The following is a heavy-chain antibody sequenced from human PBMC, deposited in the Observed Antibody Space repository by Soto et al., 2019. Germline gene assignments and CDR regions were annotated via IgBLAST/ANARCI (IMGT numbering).Heavy chain of an antibody. J-gene: IGHJ5*02. Sequence: KPSETLSLTCTVSGGSISSYYWSWIRQPPGKGLEWIGYIYYSGSTNYNPSLKSRVTISVDTSKNQFSLKLSSVTAADTAVYYCARFYYDSSGYSSAGGWFDPWGQGTLVTVSS. CDR1: GGSISSYY. V-gene: IGHV4-59*01. CDR3: ARFYYDSSGYSSAGGWFDP. CDR2: IYYSGST. D-gene: IGHD3-22*01.